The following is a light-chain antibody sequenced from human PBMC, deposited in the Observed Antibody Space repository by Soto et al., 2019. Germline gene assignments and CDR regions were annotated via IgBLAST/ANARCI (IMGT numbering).Light chain of an antibody. CDR3: QQYGSSRWT. J-gene: IGKJ1*01. V-gene: IGKV3-20*01. CDR1: QSVSSSY. Sequence: EIVLTQSPGTLSLSPGERATLSCRASQSVSSSYLAWYQQKPGQAPRLLIYGASSRATGIPDRFSGSGSGTSFTLTISRLEPEDFAVYYWQQYGSSRWTFGQGTKVEIK. CDR2: GAS.